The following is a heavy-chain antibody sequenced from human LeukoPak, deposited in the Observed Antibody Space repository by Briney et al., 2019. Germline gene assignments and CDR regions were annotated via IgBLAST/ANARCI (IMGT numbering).Heavy chain of an antibody. J-gene: IGHJ4*02. CDR1: GFTFSSYE. V-gene: IGHV3-48*03. D-gene: IGHD3-3*01. CDR2: ISSSGSTI. Sequence: TGGSLRLSCVVSGFTFSSYEMNWVRQAPGKGLEWVSYISSSGSTIYYADSVKGRFTISRDNAKNSLYLQMNSLRAEDTAVYYCARDSTCDFWSDCYYFDYWGPGTLVTVSS. CDR3: ARDSTCDFWSDCYYFDY.